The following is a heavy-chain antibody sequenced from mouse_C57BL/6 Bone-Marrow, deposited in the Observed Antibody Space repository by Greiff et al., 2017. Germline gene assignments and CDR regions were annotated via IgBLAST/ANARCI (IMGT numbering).Heavy chain of an antibody. V-gene: IGHV1-69*01. D-gene: IGHD2-3*01. CDR3: AREDDGYYPDY. Sequence: QVQLQQPGAELVMPGASVKLSCKASGYTFTSYWMHWVKQRPGQGLEWIGEIDPSDSYTNYNQKFKGKSTLTVDKSSSTAYMQLSSLTSADSAVYYCAREDDGYYPDYWGQGTTLTVSS. CDR2: IDPSDSYT. CDR1: GYTFTSYW. J-gene: IGHJ2*01.